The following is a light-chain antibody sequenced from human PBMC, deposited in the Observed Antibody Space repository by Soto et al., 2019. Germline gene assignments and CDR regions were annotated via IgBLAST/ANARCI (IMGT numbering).Light chain of an antibody. CDR3: LIYYGGAQV. V-gene: IGLV7-43*01. Sequence: QTVVTQEPSLTVSPGGTVALTCASSTGADTSGYYPNWFEQKPEQAPWALIYSTSNKHSWTPARFSGSLLGGKAALTLSGVQPEDEAEYYCLIYYGGAQVFGGGPKLTVL. CDR2: STS. J-gene: IGLJ2*01. CDR1: TGADTSGYY.